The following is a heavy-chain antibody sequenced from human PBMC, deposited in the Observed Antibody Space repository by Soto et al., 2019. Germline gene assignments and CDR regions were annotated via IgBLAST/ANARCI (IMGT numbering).Heavy chain of an antibody. CDR2: IYYSGST. J-gene: IGHJ6*02. CDR1: GGSISSSSYY. CDR3: ARQLLWFGETPTGIIIITPDVVDV. V-gene: IGHV4-39*01. D-gene: IGHD3-10*01. Sequence: SETLSLTCTVSGGSISSSSYYWGWIRQPPGKGLEWIGSIYYSGSTYYNPSLKSRVTISVDTSKNQFSLKLSSVTAADTAVYYCARQLLWFGETPTGIIIITPDVVDVWGQGTTVTVSS.